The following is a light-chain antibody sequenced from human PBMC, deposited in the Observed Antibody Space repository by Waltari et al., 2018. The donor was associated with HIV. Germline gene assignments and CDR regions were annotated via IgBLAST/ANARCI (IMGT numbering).Light chain of an antibody. J-gene: IGLJ1*01. V-gene: IGLV1-51*01. Sequence: QSVLTQPPSVSAAPGQEVSISCSGSRSTIEDNFVSWYQQLPGAAPKLLIFDTYKRPSGIPDRFSASKSGTSATLGITGLQTGDEADYYCVAWDSALRVYVFGTGTRVTVL. CDR3: VAWDSALRVYV. CDR2: DTY. CDR1: RSTIEDNF.